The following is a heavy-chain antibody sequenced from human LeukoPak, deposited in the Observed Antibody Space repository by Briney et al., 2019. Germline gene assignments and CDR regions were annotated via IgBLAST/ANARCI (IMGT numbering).Heavy chain of an antibody. Sequence: GASVKVSCKASGGTFSSYAISWVRQAPGQGLEWMGGIIPIFGTANYAQKFQGRVTITTDESTSTAYMELSGLRSEDTAVYYCARDRESSSSEYYFDYWGQGTLVTVSS. J-gene: IGHJ4*02. CDR1: GGTFSSYA. V-gene: IGHV1-69*05. D-gene: IGHD6-6*01. CDR2: IIPIFGTA. CDR3: ARDRESSSSEYYFDY.